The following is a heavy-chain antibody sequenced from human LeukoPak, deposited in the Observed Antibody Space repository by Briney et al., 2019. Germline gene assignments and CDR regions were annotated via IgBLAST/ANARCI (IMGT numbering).Heavy chain of an antibody. CDR2: TNPKSGGT. D-gene: IGHD2-21*02. Sequence: ASVKVSCKASGYTFTGYYMHWVRQAPGQGLEWKGWTNPKSGGTSYAQKYQGRVTMTRDTYISTAYMELSRLRSDDTAVYYCARTYCGGDCYTTDAFDIWGQGTMVTVSS. CDR3: ARTYCGGDCYTTDAFDI. CDR1: GYTFTGYY. J-gene: IGHJ3*02. V-gene: IGHV1-2*02.